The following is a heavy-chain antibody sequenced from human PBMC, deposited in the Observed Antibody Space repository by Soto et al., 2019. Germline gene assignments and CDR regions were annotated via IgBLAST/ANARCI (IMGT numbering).Heavy chain of an antibody. V-gene: IGHV4-59*08. CDR1: DGSITPNY. D-gene: IGHD3-22*01. J-gene: IGHJ4*02. Sequence: QIQLQESGPGLVKPSETLSLSCTVSDGSITPNYYTWVRQPPGKGLEWIGYVYYAGTTTYNPSLQSRVSISIDTSKNEVPLKLSSVTAADTAVYYCARLGAYYQALDSWGQGTLVTVSS. CDR3: ARLGAYYQALDS. CDR2: VYYAGTT.